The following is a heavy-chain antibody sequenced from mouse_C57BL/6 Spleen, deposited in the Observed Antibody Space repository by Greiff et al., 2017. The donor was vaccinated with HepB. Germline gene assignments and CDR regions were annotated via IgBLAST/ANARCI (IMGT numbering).Heavy chain of an antibody. J-gene: IGHJ1*03. D-gene: IGHD1-1*01. CDR2: INPSNGGT. Sequence: VQLQQPGTELVKPGASVKLSCKASGYTFTSYWMHWVKQRPGQGLEWIGNINPSNGGTNYNEKFKSKATLTVDKSSSTAYMQFSSLTSEDSAVYYCAKPYYGSSYWYFDVWGTGTTVTVSS. V-gene: IGHV1-53*01. CDR1: GYTFTSYW. CDR3: AKPYYGSSYWYFDV.